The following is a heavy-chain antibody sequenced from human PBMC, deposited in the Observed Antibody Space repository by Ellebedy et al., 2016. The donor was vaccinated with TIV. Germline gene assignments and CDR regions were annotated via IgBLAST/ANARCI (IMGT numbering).Heavy chain of an antibody. D-gene: IGHD1-26*01. J-gene: IGHJ3*02. CDR1: GASLRSYY. V-gene: IGHV4-59*01. CDR2: IFYSGST. CDR3: ARGTGSYLSGAFGI. Sequence: MPSETLSLTCTVSGASLRSYYWSWIRQPPGKGLEWLGYIFYSGSTTSNPSLKSRVTISVDSSKSQFSLKLSSVTAADTAVYYCARGTGSYLSGAFGIWGQGTVVTVSS.